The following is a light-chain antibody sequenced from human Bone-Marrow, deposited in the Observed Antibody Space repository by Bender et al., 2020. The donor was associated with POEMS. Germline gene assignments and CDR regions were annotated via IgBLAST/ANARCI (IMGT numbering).Light chain of an antibody. V-gene: IGLV1-36*01. CDR2: YAD. CDR3: AAWDVILSGWV. J-gene: IGLJ3*02. CDR1: SSNIGNHG. Sequence: QSVVTQPPSLSEAPRQRVTISCSGSSSNIGNHGVNWYQQLPGEAPKLLIYYADLLTPGFSDRFSDSKSGTSASLDISELQSEDEALDYCAAWDVILSGWVFGGGTNLPFL.